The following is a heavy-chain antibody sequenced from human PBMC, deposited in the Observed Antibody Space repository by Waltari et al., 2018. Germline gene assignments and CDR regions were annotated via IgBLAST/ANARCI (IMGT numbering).Heavy chain of an antibody. V-gene: IGHV3-23*03. J-gene: IGHJ4*02. Sequence: EVQLLESGGGLVQPGGSLRLSCAASGFTFSSYAMSWVRQASGKGLEWVSVIYSGGSTYYADSVKGRFTISRDNSKNTLYLQMNSLRAEDTAVYYCAKVGDYWGQGTLVTVSS. CDR3: AKVGDY. CDR2: IYSGGST. D-gene: IGHD3-16*01. CDR1: GFTFSSYA.